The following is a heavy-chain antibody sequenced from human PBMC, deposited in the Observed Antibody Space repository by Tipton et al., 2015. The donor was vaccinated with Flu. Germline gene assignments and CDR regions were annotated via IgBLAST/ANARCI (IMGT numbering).Heavy chain of an antibody. CDR2: MYNSGGT. CDR1: GASVGTGNYH. CDR3: AIGGAEYCGGGPCYSLDY. Sequence: TLSLTCSVSGASVGTGNYHWSWIRQPAGQGLEWIGRMYNSGGTNYNPSLKSRVTISVDPSKNEFSLSLTSVTAADTAVYYCAIGGAEYCGGGPCYSLDYWGQGTLVTVSS. D-gene: IGHD2-15*01. J-gene: IGHJ4*02. V-gene: IGHV4-61*02.